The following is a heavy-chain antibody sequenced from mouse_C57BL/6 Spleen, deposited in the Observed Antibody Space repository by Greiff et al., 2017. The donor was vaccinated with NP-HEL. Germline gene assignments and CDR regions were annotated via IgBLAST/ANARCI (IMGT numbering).Heavy chain of an antibody. CDR1: GYAFTNYL. CDR2: INPGSGGT. CDR3: ARIYDGYYDYAMDY. D-gene: IGHD2-3*01. J-gene: IGHJ4*01. Sequence: VQLQQSGAELVRPGTSVKVSCKASGYAFTNYLIEWVKQRPGQGLEWIGGINPGSGGTNYNEKCKGKATQPADKSSSTGYMQLSSLTAEDSAVYFCARIYDGYYDYAMDYWGQGTSVTVSS. V-gene: IGHV1-54*01.